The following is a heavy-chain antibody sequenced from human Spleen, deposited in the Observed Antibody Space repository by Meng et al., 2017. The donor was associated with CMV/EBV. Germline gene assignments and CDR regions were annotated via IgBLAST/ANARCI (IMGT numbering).Heavy chain of an antibody. CDR1: GFTFSSYS. D-gene: IGHD3-16*01. V-gene: IGHV3-9*01. CDR3: AKDGYGLHLTGRSFFDS. Sequence: SLKISCAASGFTFSSYSMNWVRQAPGKGLEWVSGISWNSGTIDYADSVKGRFTISRDNARRSLYLQMNSLRAEDTALYYCAKDGYGLHLTGRSFFDSWGQGTLVTVSS. CDR2: ISWNSGTI. J-gene: IGHJ4*02.